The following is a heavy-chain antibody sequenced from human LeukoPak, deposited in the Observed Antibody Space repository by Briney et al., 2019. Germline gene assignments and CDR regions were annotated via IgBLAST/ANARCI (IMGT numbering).Heavy chain of an antibody. CDR1: GGSISSGSYY. CDR2: IYTSGST. D-gene: IGHD3-10*01. Sequence: SQTLSLTCTVSGGSISSGSYYWSWIRQPAGKGLEWIGRIYTSGSTNYNPSLKSRVTISVDTSKNQFSLKLSSVPAADTAVYYCARDRAAENYLYYYYIDVWGKGTTVTGSS. CDR3: ARDRAAENYLYYYYIDV. J-gene: IGHJ6*03. V-gene: IGHV4-61*02.